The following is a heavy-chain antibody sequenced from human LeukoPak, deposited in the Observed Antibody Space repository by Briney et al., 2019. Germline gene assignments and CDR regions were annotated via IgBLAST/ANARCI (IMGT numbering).Heavy chain of an antibody. V-gene: IGHV3-23*01. CDR1: GFAFSSYA. D-gene: IGHD3-22*01. CDR3: AKDVSGYYYYFDY. CDR2: ISVSGGTT. Sequence: GGSLRLSCAASGFAFSSYAMSWVRQAPGKGPEWVSAISVSGGTTYYADSVKGRFTISRDNSKNTLYLQMNSLRAEDTDVYYCAKDVSGYYYYFDYWGQGTLVTVSS. J-gene: IGHJ4*02.